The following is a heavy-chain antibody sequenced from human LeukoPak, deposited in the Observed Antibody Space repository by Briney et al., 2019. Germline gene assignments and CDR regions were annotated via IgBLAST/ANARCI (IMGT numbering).Heavy chain of an antibody. J-gene: IGHJ4*02. CDR2: IYTSGST. V-gene: IGHV4-4*07. CDR1: GGSIGSYY. Sequence: PSETLSLTCTVSGGSIGSYYWSWIRQPAGKGLECIGRIYTSGSTNYNASLKSRVTILLVRSKNQFSLKLSSVTAADTAVYYCARHWETSSWYVDYWGQGTLVTVSS. CDR3: ARHWETSSWYVDY. D-gene: IGHD6-13*01.